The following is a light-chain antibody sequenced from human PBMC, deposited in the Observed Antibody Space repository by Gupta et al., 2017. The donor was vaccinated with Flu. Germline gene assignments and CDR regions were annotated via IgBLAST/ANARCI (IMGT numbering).Light chain of an antibody. J-gene: IGKJ2*01. CDR2: GAS. V-gene: IGKV3-15*01. CDR3: QQYNNWPPMFT. Sequence: TLSGSPGERATLSCRASQSVGSNLAWYQQRPGQAPRLLIYGASTRTTGISGRFSGSGSGTEFTLTISTLQSEDFAVYYCQQYNNWPPMFTFGQGTKLEIK. CDR1: QSVGSN.